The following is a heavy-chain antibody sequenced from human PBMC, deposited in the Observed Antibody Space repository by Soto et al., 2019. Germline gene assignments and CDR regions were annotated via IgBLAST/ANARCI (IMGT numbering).Heavy chain of an antibody. Sequence: VQLQPWGAGLLKPSETLSLTCAVYGGSFSGYYWSWIRQPPGKGLEWIGEINHSGSTNYNPSLKSRVTISVDRSNNQFSLKLISVTAGDTAVYYCARGGGSYSRDFDYWGQGTLVTVSS. V-gene: IGHV4-34*01. J-gene: IGHJ4*02. CDR1: GGSFSGYY. CDR2: INHSGST. CDR3: ARGGGSYSRDFDY. D-gene: IGHD1-26*01.